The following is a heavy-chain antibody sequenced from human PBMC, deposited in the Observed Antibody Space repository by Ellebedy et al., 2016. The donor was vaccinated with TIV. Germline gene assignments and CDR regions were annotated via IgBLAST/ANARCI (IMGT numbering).Heavy chain of an antibody. D-gene: IGHD2-2*01. CDR3: AKEKRYCSSANCPLDY. CDR2: ISSDGGRK. CDR1: GFTFKSYD. J-gene: IGHJ4*02. V-gene: IGHV3-30*18. Sequence: GGSLRLSXAASGFTFKSYDMHWVRQVPGKGLEWVAVISSDGGRKHYADSVKGRFTISRDNSKNTLFLQMNSLRPEDAAVFYCAKEKRYCSSANCPLDYWGQGNLVTVSS.